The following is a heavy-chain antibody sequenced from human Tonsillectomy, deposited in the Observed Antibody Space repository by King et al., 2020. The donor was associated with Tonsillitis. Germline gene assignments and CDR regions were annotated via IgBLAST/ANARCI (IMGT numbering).Heavy chain of an antibody. Sequence: VQLVESGGGVVQPGRSLRLSCAASGFTFSSDGMHWVRQAPGKGVEWVAVIWYDGSNKDFPDYLKGRCTSSRDNSKNTLYLQMDSLRAEDKAIYYCARDSNNWNYVHAFDIWGQGTMVTVSS. J-gene: IGHJ3*02. CDR1: GFTFSSDG. D-gene: IGHD1-7*01. CDR2: IWYDGSNK. V-gene: IGHV3-33*01. CDR3: ARDSNNWNYVHAFDI.